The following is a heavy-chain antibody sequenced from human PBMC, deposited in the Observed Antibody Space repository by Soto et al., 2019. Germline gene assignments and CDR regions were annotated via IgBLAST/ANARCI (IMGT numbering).Heavy chain of an antibody. V-gene: IGHV1-8*01. D-gene: IGHD6-6*01. CDR2: MNPNSGNT. CDR1: GYTFTSYD. J-gene: IGHJ4*02. CDR3: ARVPYSSSSELDY. Sequence: QVQLVQSGAEVKKPGASVKVSCKASGYTFTSYDINWVRQATGQGLEWMGWMNPNSGNTGYAQKAKGRVXXAXNXXISTAYMELSSLRSEDTAVYYCARVPYSSSSELDYWGQGTLVTVSS.